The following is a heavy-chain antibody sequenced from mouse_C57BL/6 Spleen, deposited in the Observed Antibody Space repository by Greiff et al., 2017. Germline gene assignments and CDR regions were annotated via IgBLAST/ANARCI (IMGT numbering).Heavy chain of an antibody. CDR1: GYSITSGYY. Sequence: DVKLQESGPGLVKPSQSLSLTCSVTGYSITSGYYWNWIRQFPGNKLEGMGYINYNGSTNYNPPLKNRIAITRDTSKNQFFLKLNSVTNEDTATYYCARGQRNYGFAYWGQGTLVTVSA. D-gene: IGHD1-1*01. J-gene: IGHJ3*01. V-gene: IGHV3-6*01. CDR2: INYNGST. CDR3: ARGQRNYGFAY.